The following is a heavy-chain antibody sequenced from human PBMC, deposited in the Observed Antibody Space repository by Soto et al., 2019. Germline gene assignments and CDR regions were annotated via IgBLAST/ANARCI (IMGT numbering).Heavy chain of an antibody. CDR2: IDWDDDK. CDR1: GFSLSPSGMC. J-gene: IGHJ6*02. CDR3: GYNYYYYYGMDG. D-gene: IGHD3-10*01. V-gene: IGHV2-70*11. Sequence: SGPTLVNPTQTPTLTCTFSGFSLSPSGMCVSWIRQPPGKALEWLARIDWDDDKYYSTSLKTRLTISKDTSKNQVVLTMTNMDPVDTATYDCGYNYYYYYGMDGWGQGTTVTVSS.